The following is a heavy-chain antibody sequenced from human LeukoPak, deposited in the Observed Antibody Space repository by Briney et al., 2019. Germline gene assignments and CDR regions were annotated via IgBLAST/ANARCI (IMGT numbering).Heavy chain of an antibody. D-gene: IGHD2-2*01. Sequence: PGGSLRLSCAASGFTFSSYAMSWVRQAPGKGLEWVSAISGSGGSTYYADSVKGRFTISRDNSKNTLYLQMNGLRAEDAAVYYCAKGCSTSCYRADYWGQGTLVTVSS. CDR2: ISGSGGST. CDR1: GFTFSSYA. CDR3: AKGCSTSCYRADY. J-gene: IGHJ4*02. V-gene: IGHV3-23*01.